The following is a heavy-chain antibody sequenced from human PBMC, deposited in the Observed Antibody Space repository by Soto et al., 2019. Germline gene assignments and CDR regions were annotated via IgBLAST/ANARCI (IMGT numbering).Heavy chain of an antibody. J-gene: IGHJ4*02. Sequence: EVQLLESGGGLVQPGGSLRLSCAASGFTFSSYSMSWVRQAPGKGLEWVSAISGSGGSTYYADSVKGRFTISRDNSKNTLYLPMNSLRAEDTAVYYGAIYPVPAAIPPFDYWGQGTLVTVAS. V-gene: IGHV3-23*01. CDR2: ISGSGGST. D-gene: IGHD2-2*01. CDR3: AIYPVPAAIPPFDY. CDR1: GFTFSSYS.